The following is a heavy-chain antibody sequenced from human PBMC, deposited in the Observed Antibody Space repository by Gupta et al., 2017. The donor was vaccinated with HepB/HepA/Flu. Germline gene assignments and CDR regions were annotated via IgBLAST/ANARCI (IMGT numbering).Heavy chain of an antibody. CDR2: IYSGGST. J-gene: IGHJ4*02. CDR1: GFTVSSNY. Sequence: GFTVSSNYMSWVRQAPGKGLEWVSVIYSGGSTYYADSVKGRFTISRDNSKNTLFLQMNSLRAEDTAVYYCAREPGYSSGWYDYWGQGTLVTVSS. D-gene: IGHD6-19*01. CDR3: AREPGYSSGWYDY. V-gene: IGHV3-53*01.